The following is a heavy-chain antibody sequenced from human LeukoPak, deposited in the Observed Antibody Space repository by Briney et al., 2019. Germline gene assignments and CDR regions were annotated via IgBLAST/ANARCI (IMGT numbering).Heavy chain of an antibody. D-gene: IGHD6-19*01. Sequence: PSETLSLTCTVSGGSISSYYWSWIRQPPGKGLEWIGYIYYSGSTNYNPSLKSRVTISVDTSKNQFSLKLSSVTAADTAVYYCARGGSGIAVAGTRADFDYWGQGTLVTVSS. CDR1: GGSISSYY. V-gene: IGHV4-59*01. CDR2: IYYSGST. J-gene: IGHJ4*02. CDR3: ARGGSGIAVAGTRADFDY.